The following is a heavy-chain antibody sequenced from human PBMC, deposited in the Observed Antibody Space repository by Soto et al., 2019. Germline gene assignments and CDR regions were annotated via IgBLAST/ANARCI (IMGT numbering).Heavy chain of an antibody. Sequence: SETLSLTCDVSGDSISAYYWSWVRQPPGKGLEWIGYVYYSGSTLYNPSLESRVTMSIDMSKKQVSLKLTSVIAADTAVYYCARTRMIESWIDYWGHGTLVTVSS. CDR2: VYYSGST. V-gene: IGHV4-59*01. D-gene: IGHD2-21*01. CDR3: ARTRMIESWIDY. CDR1: GDSISAYY. J-gene: IGHJ4*01.